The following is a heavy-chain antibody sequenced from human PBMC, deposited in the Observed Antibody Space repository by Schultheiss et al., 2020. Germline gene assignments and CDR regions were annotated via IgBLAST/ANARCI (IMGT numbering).Heavy chain of an antibody. D-gene: IGHD6-13*01. Sequence: GGSMRLSCAASGFTFSSYGMHWVRQAPGKGLEWVAVISYDGSNKYYADSVKGRFTISRDNSKNTLYLQMNSLRAEDTAVYYCARDLLGSSRTFDYWGQGTLVTVSS. CDR1: GFTFSSYG. CDR3: ARDLLGSSRTFDY. V-gene: IGHV3-30*03. J-gene: IGHJ4*02. CDR2: ISYDGSNK.